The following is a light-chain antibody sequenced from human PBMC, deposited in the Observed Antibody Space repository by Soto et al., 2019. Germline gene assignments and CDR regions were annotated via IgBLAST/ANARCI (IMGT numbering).Light chain of an antibody. J-gene: IGKJ3*01. CDR2: DAS. Sequence: EIVLTQSPATLSLAPGERATLSCRASESISSYLAWYQKKPGQAPRLLFYDASSRATGIPARFSGSGSGTDFTLSISSLEPEDFAVYYCQQRSTWPHTFGPGTKVDIK. CDR1: ESISSY. CDR3: QQRSTWPHT. V-gene: IGKV3-11*01.